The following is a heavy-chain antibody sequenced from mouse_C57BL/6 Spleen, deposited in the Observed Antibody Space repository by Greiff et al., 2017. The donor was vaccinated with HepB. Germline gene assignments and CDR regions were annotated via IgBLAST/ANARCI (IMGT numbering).Heavy chain of an antibody. V-gene: IGHV5-9-1*02. CDR3: TREDYSNYGYAMDY. J-gene: IGHJ4*01. Sequence: EVMLVESGEGLVKPGGSLKLSCAASGFTFSSYAMSWVRQTPEKRLEWVAYISSGGDYIYYADTVKGRFTISRDNARNTLYLQMSSLKSEDTAMYYCTREDYSNYGYAMDYWGQGTSVTVSS. CDR1: GFTFSSYA. D-gene: IGHD2-5*01. CDR2: ISSGGDYI.